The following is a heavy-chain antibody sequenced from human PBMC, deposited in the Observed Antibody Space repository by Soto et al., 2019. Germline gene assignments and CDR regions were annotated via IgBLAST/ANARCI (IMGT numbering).Heavy chain of an antibody. V-gene: IGHV4-4*02. D-gene: IGHD5-18*01. CDR2: IYHSGST. Sequence: SETLSLTCAVSGGSISSSNWWSWVRQPPGKGLEWIGEIYHSGSTNYNPSLKSRVTISVDKSKNQFSLKLSSVTAADTAVYYCARRAKKGYSYGYDYWGQGTLVTVSS. CDR3: ARRAKKGYSYGYDY. CDR1: GGSISSSNW. J-gene: IGHJ4*02.